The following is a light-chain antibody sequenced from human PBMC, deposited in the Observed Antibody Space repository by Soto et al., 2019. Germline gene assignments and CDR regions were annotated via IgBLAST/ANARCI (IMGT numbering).Light chain of an antibody. CDR2: AAS. V-gene: IGKV1-6*01. Sequence: AIQMTQSPSSLSASVGDRVTITCRASQGIRNDLGWYQQKPGKAPKLLIYAASSLQSGVPSRFSGSESGTDFTLTNSSLQPEDFATYYCLQDYNYPYTFGQGTKLEIK. J-gene: IGKJ2*01. CDR1: QGIRND. CDR3: LQDYNYPYT.